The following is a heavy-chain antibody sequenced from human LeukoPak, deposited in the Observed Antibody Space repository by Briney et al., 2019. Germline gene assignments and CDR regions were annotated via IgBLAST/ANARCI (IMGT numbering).Heavy chain of an antibody. CDR3: ARESGFMMVGEINADNWFDP. D-gene: IGHD3-3*01. CDR1: GFTFRDSA. CDR2: ISDDGTKR. Sequence: GGSLRLSCSGAGFTFRDSAFHWVRRAPGKGLEWVAVISDDGTKRFYADSVKGRFTISRDNSKDTLYLHMKDLRPEDSAVYYCARESGFMMVGEINADNWFDPWGQGTPVTVSS. V-gene: IGHV3-30*04. J-gene: IGHJ5*02.